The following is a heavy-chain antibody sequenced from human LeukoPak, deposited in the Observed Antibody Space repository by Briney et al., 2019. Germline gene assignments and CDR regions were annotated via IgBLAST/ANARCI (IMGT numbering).Heavy chain of an antibody. V-gene: IGHV4-39*07. CDR3: ARAGRGSSWYRGWFDP. J-gene: IGHJ5*02. CDR1: GGSISSSTYY. Sequence: PSETLSLTCTVSGGSISSSTYYWGWIRQPPGKGLEWIGNIYYSGRTYYNPSLKSRVTISVDTSKNQFSLKLSSVTAADTAVYYCARAGRGSSWYRGWFDPWGQGTLVTVSS. CDR2: IYYSGRT. D-gene: IGHD6-13*01.